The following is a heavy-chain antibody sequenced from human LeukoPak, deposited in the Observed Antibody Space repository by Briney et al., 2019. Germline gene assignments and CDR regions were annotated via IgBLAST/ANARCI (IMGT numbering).Heavy chain of an antibody. Sequence: PGGSLRLSCAASGFGFISYWMHWVRQAPVQGLVWVSRVNSDGSNTSHADSVKGRFTISRDNAKSSLYLQMNSLRAEDTAVYYCARAGYSMDTEYFQHWGQGTLVTVSS. CDR1: GFGFISYW. V-gene: IGHV3-74*01. CDR2: VNSDGSNT. J-gene: IGHJ1*01. D-gene: IGHD5-18*01. CDR3: ARAGYSMDTEYFQH.